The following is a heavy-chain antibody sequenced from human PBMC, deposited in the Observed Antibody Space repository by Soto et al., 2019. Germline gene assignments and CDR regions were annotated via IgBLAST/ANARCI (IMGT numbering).Heavy chain of an antibody. CDR1: GFTVNNNY. Sequence: GGSLRLSCAASGFTVNNNYMAWVRQAPGKGLEWVSVVFSTGNTYYADSVKGRFTISRDNSKNTVYLQMNSLRAEDTAIYYCARDSSSGWSGDFDYWGQGTLVTVS. J-gene: IGHJ4*02. D-gene: IGHD6-19*01. CDR3: ARDSSSGWSGDFDY. V-gene: IGHV3-53*01. CDR2: VFSTGNT.